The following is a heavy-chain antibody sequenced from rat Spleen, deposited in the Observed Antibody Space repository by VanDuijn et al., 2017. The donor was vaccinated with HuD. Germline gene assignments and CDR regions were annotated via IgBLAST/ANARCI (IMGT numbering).Heavy chain of an antibody. CDR2: ISYDGTAA. Sequence: EVQLMESGGGLVQPGRSMKLSCAASGLSFSNYDMAWVRQAPTKGLEWVASISYDGTAAYYRDSVKGRFTLSRDNAKSTLYLQMNSLRSEDTATYYCTREDGSGYYFDYWGQGVMVTVSS. CDR3: TREDGSGYYFDY. V-gene: IGHV5-20*01. D-gene: IGHD4-3*01. CDR1: GLSFSNYD. J-gene: IGHJ2*01.